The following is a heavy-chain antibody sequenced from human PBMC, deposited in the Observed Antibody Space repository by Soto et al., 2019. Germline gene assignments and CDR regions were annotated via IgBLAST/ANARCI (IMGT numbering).Heavy chain of an antibody. CDR1: GDIFASYG. J-gene: IGHJ5*02. D-gene: IGHD3-22*01. Sequence: ASLEVCCQASGDIFASYGRIGVRHAPGQGLEWMGWISAYNGNTNYAQKLQGRVTMTTDTSTSTAYMELRSLRSDDTAVYYCARAEPWLSPLNSGWFDPCGQRTLVTVSS. V-gene: IGHV1-18*01. CDR3: ARAEPWLSPLNSGWFDP. CDR2: ISAYNGNT.